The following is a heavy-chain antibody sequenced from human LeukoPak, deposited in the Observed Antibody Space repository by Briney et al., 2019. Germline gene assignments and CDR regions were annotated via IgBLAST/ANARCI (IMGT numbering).Heavy chain of an antibody. CDR3: AKSQRTGYSSSWYRY. J-gene: IGHJ4*02. D-gene: IGHD6-13*01. CDR2: ISDSGGST. CDR1: GFTFDDYG. V-gene: IGHV3-23*01. Sequence: GGSLRLSCAASGFTFDDYGMSRVRQAPGKGLEWVSGISDSGGSTFYADSVKGRFTISRDNSKNTLYLQMNSLRAEDTAVYYCAKSQRTGYSSSWYRYWGQGTLVTVSS.